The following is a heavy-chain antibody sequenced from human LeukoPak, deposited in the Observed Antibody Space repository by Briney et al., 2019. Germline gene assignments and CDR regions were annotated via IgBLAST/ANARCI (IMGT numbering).Heavy chain of an antibody. J-gene: IGHJ6*02. CDR2: MYYSGTT. V-gene: IGHV4-59*12. CDR1: GSSMNLYS. CDR3: ARIKGWLSGYYYGMDV. Sequence: PSETLSLTCSVSGSSMNLYSWNWLRQSPGKGLEWIAYMYYSGTTNYNPFLENRAAISLDLSRHQFSLRLNSVTAADTAVYFCARIKGWLSGYYYGMDVWGQGTTVTVSS. D-gene: IGHD5-12*01.